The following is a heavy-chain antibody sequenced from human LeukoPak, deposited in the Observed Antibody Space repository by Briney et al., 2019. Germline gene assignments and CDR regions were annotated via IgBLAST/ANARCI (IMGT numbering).Heavy chain of an antibody. D-gene: IGHD3-9*01. V-gene: IGHV1-2*02. CDR1: GYTFTGYY. J-gene: IGHJ4*02. CDR2: INPNSGGT. Sequence: GASVKVSCKASGYTFTGYYMHWVRQAPGQGLEWMGWINPNSGGTNYAQKFQGRVTMTRDTSITTAYMEMCRLRSDDTALYYCARSPHILTGENFDYWGQGTLVTVSS. CDR3: ARSPHILTGENFDY.